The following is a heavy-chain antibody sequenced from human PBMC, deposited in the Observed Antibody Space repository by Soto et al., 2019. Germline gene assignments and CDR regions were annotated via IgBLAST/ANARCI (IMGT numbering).Heavy chain of an antibody. CDR3: AKDVGTMVPGVPTLVYYFDY. J-gene: IGHJ4*02. CDR2: ISYDGSNK. V-gene: IGHV3-30*18. D-gene: IGHD3-10*01. CDR1: GFTFSRYG. Sequence: PVGSLRLSCAASGFTFSRYGMHWVRQAPGKGLEWVAVISYDGSNKYYADSVKGRFTISRDDSKNTLYLQMNSLRAEDTAVYYCAKDVGTMVPGVPTLVYYFDYWGQGTLVTVSS.